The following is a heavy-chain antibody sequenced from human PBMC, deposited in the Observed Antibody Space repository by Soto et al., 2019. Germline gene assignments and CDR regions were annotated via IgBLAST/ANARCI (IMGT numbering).Heavy chain of an antibody. CDR2: IYPGDSDT. V-gene: IGHV5-51*01. D-gene: IGHD1-26*01. CDR1: GYSFASHW. CDR3: ARYSGSYWLYLDF. Sequence: GESLKISCKGSGYSFASHWVAWVRQMPEKGLEWIGTIYPGDSDTKYSSAFRGHVTISADTSVSTAYLQWRSLEATDSAIYYCARYSGSYWLYLDFWGQGTLVTVSS. J-gene: IGHJ4*02.